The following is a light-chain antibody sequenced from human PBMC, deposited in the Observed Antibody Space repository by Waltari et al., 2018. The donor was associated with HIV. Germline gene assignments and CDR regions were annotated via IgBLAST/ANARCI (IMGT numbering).Light chain of an antibody. CDR1: TLASKS. J-gene: IGLJ2*01. CDR3: QVWDSSSDHVV. Sequence: SYVLTQPPSVPVAPGKTARTPCGATTLASKSVPWYQQNPGQPPQLVIYYDSARPSGIPERFTGSNSGNTATRTISRVEAGDEADYYCQVWDSSSDHVVFGGGTNLTVL. CDR2: YDS. V-gene: IGLV3-21*04.